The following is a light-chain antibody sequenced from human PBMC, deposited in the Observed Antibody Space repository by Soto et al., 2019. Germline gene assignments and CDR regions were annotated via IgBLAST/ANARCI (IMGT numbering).Light chain of an antibody. V-gene: IGKV3-11*01. J-gene: IGKJ5*01. CDR1: QSLIKS. CDR2: DAS. CDR3: QLRTT. Sequence: PGEKATLSCRASQSLIKSVAWYQQKPGQAPRLLIYDASDRAAGIPARFSGSESRTDFTLTISSLEPDDFAVYYCQLRTTFGQGTRLEIK.